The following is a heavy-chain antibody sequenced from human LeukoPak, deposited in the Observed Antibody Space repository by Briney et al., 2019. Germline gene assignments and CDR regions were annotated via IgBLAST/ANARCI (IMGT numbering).Heavy chain of an antibody. D-gene: IGHD6-19*01. V-gene: IGHV3-33*08. CDR2: IWYDGSNK. CDR3: ARDALGYSSGWYTVGGGY. Sequence: PGGSLRLSCAASGFTFSSYGMHWVRQAPGKGLEWVAVIWYDGSNKYYADSVKGRFTISRDNSKNTLYLQMNSLRAEDTAVYYCARDALGYSSGWYTVGGGYWGQGTLVTVSS. CDR1: GFTFSSYG. J-gene: IGHJ4*02.